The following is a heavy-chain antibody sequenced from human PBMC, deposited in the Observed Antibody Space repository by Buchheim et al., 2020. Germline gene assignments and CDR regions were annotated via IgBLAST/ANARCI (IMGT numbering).Heavy chain of an antibody. Sequence: EEQLLESGGDLVQPGGSLRLSCAASGFTLSSSPMGWVRQAPGKGLEWVSGISRSGSTYYADSVKGRFAISRDTSKNTLYLQMSSLRVEDTAVYYCAKEDMGASVWGLGTL. CDR2: ISRSGST. D-gene: IGHD1-26*01. J-gene: IGHJ4*02. V-gene: IGHV3-23*01. CDR3: AKEDMGASV. CDR1: GFTLSSSP.